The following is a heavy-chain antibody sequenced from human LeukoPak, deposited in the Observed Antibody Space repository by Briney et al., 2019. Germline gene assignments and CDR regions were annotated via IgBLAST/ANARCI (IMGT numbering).Heavy chain of an antibody. D-gene: IGHD3-22*01. CDR3: ATVREGYYYDSSGYRD. CDR2: INHSGST. Sequence: SETLSLTCAVYGGSFSGYYWSWIRQPPGKGLEWIGEINHSGSTNYNPSLKSRVTISVDTSKNQFSLKLSSVTAADTAVYYCATVREGYYYDSSGYRDWGQGTMVTVSS. CDR1: GGSFSGYY. J-gene: IGHJ3*01. V-gene: IGHV4-34*01.